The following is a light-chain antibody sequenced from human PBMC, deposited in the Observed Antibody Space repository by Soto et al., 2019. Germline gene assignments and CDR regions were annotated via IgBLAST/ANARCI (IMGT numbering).Light chain of an antibody. J-gene: IGLJ2*01. CDR1: TSNIGTNT. Sequence: QSVLTQYPSASGTPGQRVSISCSGSTSNIGTNTVSWYQHVPGTAPKLLIYSNDQRPSAVPGRLSGSKSSTSASLAISGLLSEDEADYSCATWDDSLNVVFGGGTKLTVL. CDR2: SND. V-gene: IGLV1-44*01. CDR3: ATWDDSLNVV.